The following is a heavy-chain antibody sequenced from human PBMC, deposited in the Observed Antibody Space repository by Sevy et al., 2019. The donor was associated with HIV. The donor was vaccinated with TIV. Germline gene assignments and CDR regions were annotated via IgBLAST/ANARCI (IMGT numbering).Heavy chain of an antibody. Sequence: GGSLRLSCAASGFTFSDYYMSWVRQAPGKGLEGVSYISSSGNSIYYADSVKGRFTVSRDNAKNSLYLQMNSLRGEDTAVYYCARAGGDWDIDYWGQGTLVTVSS. CDR3: ARAGGDWDIDY. J-gene: IGHJ4*02. CDR1: GFTFSDYY. CDR2: ISSSGNSI. D-gene: IGHD2-21*02. V-gene: IGHV3-11*01.